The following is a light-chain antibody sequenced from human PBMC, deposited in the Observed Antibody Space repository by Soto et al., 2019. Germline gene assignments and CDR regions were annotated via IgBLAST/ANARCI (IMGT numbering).Light chain of an antibody. CDR2: DVT. Sequence: QSALTQPRSVSGSPGQSVTISFTGTSSDVGGYNYVSWYQQHPGKAPKLMIYDVTKRPSGVPDRFSGSKSGNTASLTISGLQAEDEADYFCCSYAGSSTFVVFGGGTKLTVL. CDR1: SSDVGGYNY. V-gene: IGLV2-11*01. CDR3: CSYAGSSTFVV. J-gene: IGLJ2*01.